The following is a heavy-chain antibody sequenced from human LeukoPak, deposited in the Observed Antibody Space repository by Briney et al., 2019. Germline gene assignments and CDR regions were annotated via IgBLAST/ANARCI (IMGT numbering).Heavy chain of an antibody. V-gene: IGHV1-8*01. CDR3: ARDPPPHYYDSSGYDPTFFDY. CDR1: GYTFTSYD. CDR2: MNPNSGNT. J-gene: IGHJ4*02. Sequence: ASVKVSCKASGYTFTSYDINWVRQATGQGLEWMGWMNPNSGNTGYAQKFQGRVTMTRNTSISTAYMELSSLRSEDTAVYYCARDPPPHYYDSSGYDPTFFDYWGQGALVTVSS. D-gene: IGHD3-22*01.